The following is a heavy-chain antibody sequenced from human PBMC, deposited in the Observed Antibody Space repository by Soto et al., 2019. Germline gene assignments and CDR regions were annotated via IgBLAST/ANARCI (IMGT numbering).Heavy chain of an antibody. Sequence: SETLSLTCTVSGGSISSYYWSWIRQPPGKGLEWIGYIYYSWSTNYNPSLKSRVTISVDTSKNQFSLKLSSVTAADTAAYYCARRYGSCFDYWGQGTLVTVSS. CDR1: GGSISSYY. CDR2: IYYSWST. V-gene: IGHV4-59*08. CDR3: ARRYGSCFDY. J-gene: IGHJ4*02. D-gene: IGHD5-18*01.